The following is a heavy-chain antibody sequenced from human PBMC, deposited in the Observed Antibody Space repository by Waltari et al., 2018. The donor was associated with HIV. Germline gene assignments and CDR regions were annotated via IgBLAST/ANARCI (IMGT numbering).Heavy chain of an antibody. CDR2: ITTNINCI. J-gene: IGHJ5*02. Sequence: QLVEYGGGLVRPGESLRLSCAASGFIFKNYAMYWFRQAPGKGLGWVACITTNINCIYYAPSVRGRFTISRDNINDLLFLEMNSLRDEDTAIYYCVRDGGSYSGWYDPWGQGTLVTVSS. CDR3: VRDGGSYSGWYDP. V-gene: IGHV3-21*02. D-gene: IGHD1-26*01. CDR1: GFIFKNYA.